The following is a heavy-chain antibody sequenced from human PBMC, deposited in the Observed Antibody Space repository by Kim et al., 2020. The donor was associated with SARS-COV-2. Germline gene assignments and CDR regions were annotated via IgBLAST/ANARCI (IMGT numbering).Heavy chain of an antibody. V-gene: IGHV3-7*01. CDR1: GFTFNTFW. CDR3: ARGRGVDV. Sequence: GGSLRLSCAASGFTFNTFWMTWVRQAPGKGLVWVATINQDGSEKNYVDSLKGRFTISRDNTKNSLYLQVNSLRVEDTAVYYCARGRGVDVWGQGTTVTVSS. CDR2: INQDGSEK. J-gene: IGHJ6*02.